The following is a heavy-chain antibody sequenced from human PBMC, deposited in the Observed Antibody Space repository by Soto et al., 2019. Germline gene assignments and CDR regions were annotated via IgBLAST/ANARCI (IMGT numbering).Heavy chain of an antibody. CDR3: AKDDDFWSRSPTSDYGMDV. Sequence: GGSPRLSCAASGFTFSSYGMHWVRQAPGKGLEWVAVISYDGSNKYYADSVKGRFTISRDNSKNTLYLQMNSLRAEDTAVYYCAKDDDFWSRSPTSDYGMDVWGQGTTVTVSS. V-gene: IGHV3-30*18. J-gene: IGHJ6*02. CDR2: ISYDGSNK. D-gene: IGHD3-3*01. CDR1: GFTFSSYG.